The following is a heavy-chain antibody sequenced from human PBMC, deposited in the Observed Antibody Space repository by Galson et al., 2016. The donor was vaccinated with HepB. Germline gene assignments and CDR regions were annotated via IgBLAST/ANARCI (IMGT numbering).Heavy chain of an antibody. Sequence: PALVKPTQTLTLTCAFSGFSLTTSGVGVGWNRQPPGKALEWLALTYWDDDKRYSPSLESRLTINKDTSKNQVVLILTNMDPVDTATYYCAHSDWGSNAFDIWGQGTMVTVSS. V-gene: IGHV2-5*02. CDR3: AHSDWGSNAFDI. CDR1: GFSLTTSGVG. J-gene: IGHJ3*02. D-gene: IGHD7-27*01. CDR2: TYWDDDK.